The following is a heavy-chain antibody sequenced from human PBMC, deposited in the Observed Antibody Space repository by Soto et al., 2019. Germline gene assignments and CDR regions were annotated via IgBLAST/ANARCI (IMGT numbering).Heavy chain of an antibody. Sequence: SETLSLTCTVSGDSISSGANYWSWIRQAPGKGLEWIGYVYYTGSTYYNPSLMSRLTISVDTSKNQFSLKLTSVTAAETAVYYCVRTARQGAVAPHWFDRWGQGTQVTVSS. J-gene: IGHJ5*02. CDR3: VRTARQGAVAPHWFDR. CDR2: VYYTGST. V-gene: IGHV4-30-4*01. D-gene: IGHD2-21*02. CDR1: GDSISSGANY.